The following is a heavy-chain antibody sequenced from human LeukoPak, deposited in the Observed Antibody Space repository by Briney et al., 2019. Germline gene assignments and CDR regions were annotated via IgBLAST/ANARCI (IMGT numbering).Heavy chain of an antibody. CDR1: GFTFSSYS. D-gene: IGHD6-13*01. Sequence: GGSLRLSCAASGFTFSSYSMNWVRQAPGKGLEWVSSISGSSSYIYYADSVKGRFTISRDNAKNSLYLQMNSLRAEDTAVYYCATGSVRYSASWYSQEGDYWGQGTLVTVSS. V-gene: IGHV3-21*04. CDR3: ATGSVRYSASWYSQEGDY. CDR2: ISGSSSYI. J-gene: IGHJ4*02.